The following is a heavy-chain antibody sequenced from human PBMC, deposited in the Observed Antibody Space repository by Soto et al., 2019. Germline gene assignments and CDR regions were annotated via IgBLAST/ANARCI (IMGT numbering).Heavy chain of an antibody. D-gene: IGHD4-17*01. Sequence: ASVKVSCKASGYTFTSYYMHWVRQAPGQGLEWMGIINPSGGSTSYAQKFQGRVTMTRDTSTSTVYMELSSLRSEDTAVYFCARNLYGDYGFDYWGQGTLVTVYS. V-gene: IGHV1-46*01. CDR2: INPSGGST. CDR3: ARNLYGDYGFDY. CDR1: GYTFTSYY. J-gene: IGHJ4*02.